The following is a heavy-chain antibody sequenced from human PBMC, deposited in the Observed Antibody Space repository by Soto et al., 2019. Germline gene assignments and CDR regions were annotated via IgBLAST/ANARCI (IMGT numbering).Heavy chain of an antibody. Sequence: ALRRTCAASGFTFDDYAMHWVRQAPGKGLEWVSGISWNSGSIGYADSVKGRFTISRDNAKNSLYLQMNSLRAEDTALYYCAKDIVGTVVTKQGNWFDPWGQGTLVTVSS. V-gene: IGHV3-9*01. CDR2: ISWNSGSI. CDR3: AKDIVGTVVTKQGNWFDP. D-gene: IGHD2-15*01. CDR1: GFTFDDYA. J-gene: IGHJ5*02.